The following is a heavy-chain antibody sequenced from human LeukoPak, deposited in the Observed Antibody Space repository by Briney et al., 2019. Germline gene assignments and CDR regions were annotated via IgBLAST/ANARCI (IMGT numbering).Heavy chain of an antibody. CDR1: GYTFTSYD. Sequence: ASVKVSCKASGYTFTSYDINWVRQAPGQGLEWMGWMNPNSGDTGYAQKFQGRVTMTRDTSISTAYMELSSLKSDDTAVFYCARTGMGGNVWIDSWGQGTLASVSS. CDR3: ARTGMGGNVWIDS. D-gene: IGHD1-26*01. J-gene: IGHJ5*01. V-gene: IGHV1-8*01. CDR2: MNPNSGDT.